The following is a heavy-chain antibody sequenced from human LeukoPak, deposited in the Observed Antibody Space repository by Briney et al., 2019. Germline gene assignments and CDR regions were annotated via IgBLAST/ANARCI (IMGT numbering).Heavy chain of an antibody. D-gene: IGHD3-22*01. Sequence: SVKVSCKASGGTFSSYAISWVRQAPGQGLEWMGRIIPIFGTANYAQKFQGRVMITTDESTSTAYMELSSLRSEDTAVYYCAREAPNYYDSSGYYPFDYWGQGTLVTVSS. V-gene: IGHV1-69*05. J-gene: IGHJ4*02. CDR3: AREAPNYYDSSGYYPFDY. CDR1: GGTFSSYA. CDR2: IIPIFGTA.